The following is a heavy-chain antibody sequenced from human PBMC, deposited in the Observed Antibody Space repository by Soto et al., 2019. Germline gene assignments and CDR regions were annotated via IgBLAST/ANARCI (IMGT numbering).Heavy chain of an antibody. D-gene: IGHD3-22*01. CDR1: GFIFSDYC. CDR2: IWYDGSNR. V-gene: IGHV3-33*01. CDR3: ARVRSGYYPTPDY. J-gene: IGHJ4*02. Sequence: PGGSLRLSCAASGFIFSDYCMHWVRQAPGKGLEWVAVIWYDGSNRDYADSVKGRFTISRDNSKNTLYLQMNSLRAEDTAVYYCARVRSGYYPTPDYWGQGIMVTVSS.